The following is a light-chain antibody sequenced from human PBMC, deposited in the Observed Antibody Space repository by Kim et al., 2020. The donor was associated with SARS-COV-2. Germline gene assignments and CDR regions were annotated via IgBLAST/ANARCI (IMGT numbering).Light chain of an antibody. CDR2: RDS. J-gene: IGLJ2*01. V-gene: IGLV3-9*01. Sequence: VALGQPARITWGGNNIGSKNVHWYQQKPGQAPLLVIYRDSNRPSGIPERFSGSNSGNTATLTISRAQAGDEADYYCQVWDSSTAVEFGGGTQLTVL. CDR3: QVWDSSTAVE. CDR1: NIGSKN.